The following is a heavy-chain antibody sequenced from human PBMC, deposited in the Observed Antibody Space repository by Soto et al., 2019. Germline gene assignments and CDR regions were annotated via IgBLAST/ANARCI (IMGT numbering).Heavy chain of an antibody. Sequence: GESLKISCKGSGYSFTSYWIGWVRQMPGKGLEWMGIIYPGDSDTRYSPSFQGQVTISADKSISTAYLQWSSLKASDTAMYYCARPVTAMAYYYDSSGYGGGAFDIWGQGTMVTVSS. V-gene: IGHV5-51*01. J-gene: IGHJ3*02. CDR1: GYSFTSYW. D-gene: IGHD3-22*01. CDR2: IYPGDSDT. CDR3: ARPVTAMAYYYDSSGYGGGAFDI.